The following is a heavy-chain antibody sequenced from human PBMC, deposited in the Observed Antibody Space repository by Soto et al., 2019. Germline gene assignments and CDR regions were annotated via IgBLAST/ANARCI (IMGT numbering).Heavy chain of an antibody. CDR2: IIPIFGTA. CDR1: GGTFSSYA. CDR3: XXXXVXXXXXPYYFDY. V-gene: IGHV1-69*12. Sequence: QVQLVQSGAEVKKPGSSVKVSCKASGGTFSSYAISXXRXXPGQGLEWMGGIIPIFGTANYAQKFQGRVTITXXXXXXXXXXXXXXXXXXXXXXXXXXXXXVXXXXXPYYFDYWGQGTLVTVSS. J-gene: IGHJ4*02.